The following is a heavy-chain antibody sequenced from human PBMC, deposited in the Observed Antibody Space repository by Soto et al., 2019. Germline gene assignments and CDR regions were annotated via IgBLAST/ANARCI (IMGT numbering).Heavy chain of an antibody. CDR3: ARQPYDSSDYFDY. CDR1: GDSISSSTYY. Sequence: PSETLSLTCTVSGDSISSSTYYWGWIRQPPGKGLEWIGSIYYSGTTYYNPSLESRVTISVDTSRTHFSLKLISVAAADTAVYFCARQPYDSSDYFDYWGQGTLVTVSS. V-gene: IGHV4-39*01. J-gene: IGHJ4*02. D-gene: IGHD3-22*01. CDR2: IYYSGTT.